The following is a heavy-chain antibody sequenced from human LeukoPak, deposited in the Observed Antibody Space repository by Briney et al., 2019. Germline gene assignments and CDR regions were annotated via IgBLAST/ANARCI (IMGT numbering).Heavy chain of an antibody. CDR1: GGSISSGDYY. V-gene: IGHV4-30-4*01. Sequence: SQTLSLTCTVSGGSISSGDYYWSWIRQPPGKGLEWIGYIYYSGSTYYIPSLKGRVTISVDTSKNQFSLKLSSVTAADTAVYYCARESSGEYYFDYWGQGTLVTVSS. D-gene: IGHD3-10*01. J-gene: IGHJ4*02. CDR2: IYYSGST. CDR3: ARESSGEYYFDY.